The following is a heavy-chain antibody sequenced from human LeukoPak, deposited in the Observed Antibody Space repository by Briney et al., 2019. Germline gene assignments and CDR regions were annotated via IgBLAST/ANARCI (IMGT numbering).Heavy chain of an antibody. J-gene: IGHJ3*02. D-gene: IGHD5-24*01. CDR1: GGSISSYY. Sequence: PSETLSLTCTVSGGSISSYYWSWIRQPPGKGLEWIGYIYYSGSTNYNPSLKSRVTISVDTSKNQFSLKLSSVTAADTAVYYCAGWLQSGRAFDIWGQGTMVTVSS. V-gene: IGHV4-59*01. CDR3: AGWLQSGRAFDI. CDR2: IYYSGST.